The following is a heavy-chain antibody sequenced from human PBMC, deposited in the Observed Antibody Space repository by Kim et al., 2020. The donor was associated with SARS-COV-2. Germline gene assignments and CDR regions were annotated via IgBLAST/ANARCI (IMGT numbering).Heavy chain of an antibody. D-gene: IGHD1-26*01. CDR3: TRNLVGDGEMGP. V-gene: IGHV3-30*03. CDR1: GFSFNRHL. J-gene: IGHJ5*02. Sequence: GGSLRLSCAASGFSFNRHLMHWVRQAPGKGLEWVALISYDGSTTRYTDSVKGRFTVSRDNSKNAVYLQMNSLRADDTAVYYCTRNLVGDGEMGPWGQGTLVTVSP. CDR2: ISYDGSTT.